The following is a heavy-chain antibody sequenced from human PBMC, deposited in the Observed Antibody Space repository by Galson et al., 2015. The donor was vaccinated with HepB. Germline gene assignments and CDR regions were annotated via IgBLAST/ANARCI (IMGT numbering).Heavy chain of an antibody. J-gene: IGHJ4*02. Sequence: SVKVSCKASGYTFTGYYMHWVRQAPGQGLEWMGWINPNSGGTNYAQKFQGRVTMTRDTSISTAYMELSRLRSDDTAVYYCARVLFDFWSGYYYYFDYWGQGTLVTVSS. CDR2: INPNSGGT. V-gene: IGHV1-2*02. D-gene: IGHD3-3*01. CDR1: GYTFTGYY. CDR3: ARVLFDFWSGYYYYFDY.